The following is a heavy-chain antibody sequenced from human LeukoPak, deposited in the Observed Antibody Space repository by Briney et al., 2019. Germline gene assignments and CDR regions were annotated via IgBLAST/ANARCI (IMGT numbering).Heavy chain of an antibody. J-gene: IGHJ4*02. Sequence: SETLSLTCAVYGGSFSGYYWSWIRQPPGKGLEWIGEINHSGSTNYNPSLKSRVTISVDTSKNQFSLKLSSVTAADTAVYYCERGRGRLRFLEWLSKYYFDYWGQGTLVTVSS. V-gene: IGHV4-34*01. CDR2: INHSGST. D-gene: IGHD3-3*01. CDR1: GGSFSGYY. CDR3: ERGRGRLRFLEWLSKYYFDY.